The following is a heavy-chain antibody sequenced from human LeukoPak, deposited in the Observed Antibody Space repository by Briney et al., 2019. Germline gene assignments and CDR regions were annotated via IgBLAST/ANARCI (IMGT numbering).Heavy chain of an antibody. V-gene: IGHV3-33*08. Sequence: GGSLRLSCSASGFTFSSFAMHWVRQAPGKGLEWVAVIWYDGSNKYYADSVKGRFTISRDNSKNTLYLQMNSLRAEDTAVYYCARDLRRYCSSTSCYGMDVWGQGTTVTVSS. J-gene: IGHJ6*02. CDR2: IWYDGSNK. CDR1: GFTFSSFA. D-gene: IGHD2-2*01. CDR3: ARDLRRYCSSTSCYGMDV.